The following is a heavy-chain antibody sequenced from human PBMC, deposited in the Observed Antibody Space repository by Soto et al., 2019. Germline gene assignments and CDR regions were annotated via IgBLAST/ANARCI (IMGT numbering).Heavy chain of an antibody. J-gene: IGHJ4*01. Sequence: SETLSLTCDVSDESVTSPGNYWNWIRQRPDTGLEWIGYISSGGSPFYNPSLKSRITMSMDTSKNQFSLKLRFMTAADTAVYYCARAHVMVVAGSTFDYWGHGTLVTVSS. CDR1: DESVTSPGNY. CDR2: ISSGGSP. CDR3: ARAHVMVVAGSTFDY. V-gene: IGHV4-31*11. D-gene: IGHD2-21*02.